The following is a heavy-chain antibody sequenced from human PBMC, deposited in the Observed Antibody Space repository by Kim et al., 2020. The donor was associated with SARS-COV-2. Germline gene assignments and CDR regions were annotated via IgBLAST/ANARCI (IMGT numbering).Heavy chain of an antibody. D-gene: IGHD3-10*01. J-gene: IGHJ3*02. Sequence: ASVKVSCKASGYTFTSYAMNWVRQAPGQGLEWMGWINTNTGNPTYAQGFTGRFVFSLDTSVSTAYLQISSLQAEDTAVYYCARGGPYYYGSGSYYPDAFDIWGQGTMVTVSS. CDR3: ARGGPYYYGSGSYYPDAFDI. CDR2: INTNTGNP. CDR1: GYTFTSYA. V-gene: IGHV7-4-1*02.